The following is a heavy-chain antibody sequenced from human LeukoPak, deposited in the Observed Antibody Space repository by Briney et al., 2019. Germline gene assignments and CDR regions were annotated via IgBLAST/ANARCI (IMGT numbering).Heavy chain of an antibody. V-gene: IGHV3-74*01. CDR1: GFTFSNAW. CDR2: INSDGSRI. Sequence: RGSLRLSCAASGFTFSNAWMHWVRQAPGKGLVWVSRINSDGSRISYADSVKGRFTISRDNAKNTVYLQMNSLRAEDTAVYYCARDRGSTEFDYWGQGTLVTVSS. J-gene: IGHJ4*02. CDR3: ARDRGSTEFDY. D-gene: IGHD1-26*01.